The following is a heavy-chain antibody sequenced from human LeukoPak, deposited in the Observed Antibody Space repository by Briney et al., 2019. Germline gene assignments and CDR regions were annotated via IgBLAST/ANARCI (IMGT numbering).Heavy chain of an antibody. CDR3: ARADFIDAGPYLIGP. D-gene: IGHD3-3*01. V-gene: IGHV1-2*02. J-gene: IGHJ5*02. CDR1: GYSFTDYY. Sequence: ASVNVSCKTSGYSFTDYYIHWVRQAPGQGLEGMGWINTKSGRTSSARKFQGRVTMPRDPSITTVYMDMAWLTSDDTAIYFCARADFIDAGPYLIGPWGQGTLVTVSS. CDR2: INTKSGRT.